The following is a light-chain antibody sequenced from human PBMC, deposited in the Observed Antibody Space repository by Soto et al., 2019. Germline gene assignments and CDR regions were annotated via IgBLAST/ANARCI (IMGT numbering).Light chain of an antibody. J-gene: IGKJ1*01. CDR1: QSISNN. Sequence: EILMTQSPATLSVSPGERATLSCRASQSISNNLAWYQQKPGQAPRLLIYGASSRASGIPDRFSGSGSGTEFTLTISSLQSEDFAVYYCHQYNDWPRTFGQGTKVDIK. V-gene: IGKV3D-15*01. CDR3: HQYNDWPRT. CDR2: GAS.